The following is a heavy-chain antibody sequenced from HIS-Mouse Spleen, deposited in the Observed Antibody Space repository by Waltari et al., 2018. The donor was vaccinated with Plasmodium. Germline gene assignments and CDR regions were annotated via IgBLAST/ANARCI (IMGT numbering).Heavy chain of an antibody. CDR2: INHSGST. V-gene: IGHV4-34*01. D-gene: IGHD7-27*01. J-gene: IGHJ4*02. CDR1: GGSFSGYY. CDR3: ARVSPLGIPHFDY. Sequence: QVQLQQWGAGLLKPSETLSLTCAVYGGSFSGYYWSWIRQPPGKGLEWIGEINHSGSTNYHPSLKSRVTRSLDTSKNQFSLKLSSVTAADTAVYYCARVSPLGIPHFDYWGQGTLVTVSS.